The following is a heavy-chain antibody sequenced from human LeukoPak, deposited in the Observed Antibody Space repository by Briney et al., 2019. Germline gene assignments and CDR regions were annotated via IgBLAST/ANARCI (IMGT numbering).Heavy chain of an antibody. D-gene: IGHD3-10*02. V-gene: IGHV3-23*01. CDR3: ACSAYYYYYLDV. CDR1: GFTFSSHA. Sequence: GRSPRLSCAASGFTFSSHAMSWVRQAPGKGLEWVSAISGSGDNAYYADSVKGRFTISRDNSKNTLYLHMSSLRAEDTAVFYCACSAYYYYYLDVWGKGTTVTVSS. J-gene: IGHJ6*03. CDR2: ISGSGDNA.